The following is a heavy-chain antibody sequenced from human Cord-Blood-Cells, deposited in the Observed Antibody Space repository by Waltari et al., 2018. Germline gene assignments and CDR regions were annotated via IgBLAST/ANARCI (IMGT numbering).Heavy chain of an antibody. CDR1: GCPLSSYW. Sequence: EVQLVESGGGLVQPGGSLRLSCAASGCPLSSYWMHCVRQAPGKGLVWISRINSEGSSTSYADSVKGRFTISRDNAKNTLYLQMNSLRAEDTAVYYCAREVGLLFPYFDYWGQGTLVTVSS. V-gene: IGHV3-74*01. D-gene: IGHD3-3*01. CDR2: INSEGSST. CDR3: AREVGLLFPYFDY. J-gene: IGHJ4*02.